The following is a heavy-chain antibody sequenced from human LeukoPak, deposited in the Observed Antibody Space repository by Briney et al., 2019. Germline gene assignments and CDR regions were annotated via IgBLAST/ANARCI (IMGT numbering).Heavy chain of an antibody. V-gene: IGHV4-4*09. CDR2: IYTSGGT. J-gene: IGHJ6*03. D-gene: IGHD4-23*01. CDR1: GVSITGYY. CDR3: AGGLRYYGSIVYYRTRYYYYYRHV. Sequence: SETLCLTCTVSGVSITGYYRSWIRQPPGKGLEWIGYIYTSGGTNNNPSLKRRVTTSVETSTNKFSLKLRTVTAADTTAYYYAGGLRYYGSIVYYRTRYYYYYRHVRGKG.